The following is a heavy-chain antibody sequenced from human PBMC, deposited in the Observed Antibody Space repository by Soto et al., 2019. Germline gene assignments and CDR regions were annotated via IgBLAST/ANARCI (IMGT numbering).Heavy chain of an antibody. V-gene: IGHV1-69*06. CDR2: VIPIFNST. CDR3: AREGRGKKAGYNGLVSLGY. Sequence: QVQLVQSGAEVKTPGSSLKVSCTVSGSRFSNYVISWVRQAPGHGLEWVGRVIPIFNSTQYAQKFQGRVTITADKSTNTASLELSSLRSDDTAVYYCAREGRGKKAGYNGLVSLGYWGQGTLVTVSS. CDR1: GSRFSNYV. D-gene: IGHD2-2*02. J-gene: IGHJ4*02.